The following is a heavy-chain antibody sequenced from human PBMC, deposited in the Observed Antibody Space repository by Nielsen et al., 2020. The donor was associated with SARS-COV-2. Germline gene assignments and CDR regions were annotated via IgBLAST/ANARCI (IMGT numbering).Heavy chain of an antibody. CDR2: INSDGSST. CDR1: GFTFSRYW. J-gene: IGHJ4*02. D-gene: IGHD6-19*01. CDR3: ARFVSSGWYGDFDY. Sequence: GESLKISCAASGFTFSRYWMHWVRQAPGKGLVWVSRINSDGSSTSYADSVKGRFTISRDNAKNTLYLQMNSLRAEDTAVYYCARFVSSGWYGDFDYWGQGTLVTVSS. V-gene: IGHV3-74*01.